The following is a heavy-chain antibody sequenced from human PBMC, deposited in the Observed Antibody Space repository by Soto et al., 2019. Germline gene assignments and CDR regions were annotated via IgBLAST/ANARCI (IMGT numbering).Heavy chain of an antibody. CDR3: VKEDDGPGGMVV. CDR1: GFTYSTYG. V-gene: IGHV3-30*18. Sequence: QVQLVESGGGVVQPGRSLRLSCAASGFTYSTYGMHWVRQAPGKGLEWVAVITHDGGSTYYAGSVKGRFTISRDNYQNTLYLQMNGLRPEDTAVYYCVKEDDGPGGMVVWGQGTTVIVSS. J-gene: IGHJ6*02. CDR2: ITHDGGST. D-gene: IGHD3-10*01.